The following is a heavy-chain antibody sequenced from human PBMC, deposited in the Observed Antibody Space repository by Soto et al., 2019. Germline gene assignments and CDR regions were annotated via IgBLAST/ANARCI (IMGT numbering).Heavy chain of an antibody. J-gene: IGHJ4*02. Sequence: QVQLVQSGAEVKKPGSSVKVSCKASGGTFSSYAISWVRQAPGQGLEWMGGIIPIFGTANYAQKFQGRVTINADESTSTAYMELSSLRSEDTAVYYCARDPPRYYDSNQAFDYWGQGTLVTVSS. D-gene: IGHD3-22*01. V-gene: IGHV1-69*12. CDR1: GGTFSSYA. CDR2: IIPIFGTA. CDR3: ARDPPRYYDSNQAFDY.